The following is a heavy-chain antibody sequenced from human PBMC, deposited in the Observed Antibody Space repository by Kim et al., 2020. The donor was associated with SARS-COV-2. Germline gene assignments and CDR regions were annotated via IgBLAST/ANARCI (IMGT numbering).Heavy chain of an antibody. Sequence: GESLKISCKGSGYSFTSYWIGWVRQMPGKGLEWMGIIYPGDSDTRYSPSFQGQVTISADKSISTAYLQWSSLKASDTAMYYCARHWENTAMDTNWFDPWGQGTLVTVSS. CDR2: IYPGDSDT. CDR1: GYSFTSYW. CDR3: ARHWENTAMDTNWFDP. J-gene: IGHJ5*02. D-gene: IGHD5-18*01. V-gene: IGHV5-51*01.